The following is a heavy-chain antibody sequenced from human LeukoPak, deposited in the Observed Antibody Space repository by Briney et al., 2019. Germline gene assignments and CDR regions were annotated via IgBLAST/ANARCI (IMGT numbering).Heavy chain of an antibody. V-gene: IGHV4-34*01. Sequence: SETLSLTCAVYGGSFSGYYWSWIRQPPRKGLEWIGEINHSGSTNYNPSLKSRVTISVDTSKNQFSLKLSSVTAADTAVYYCARRVAGSGSYYQNYYYYYMDVWGKGTTVTISS. J-gene: IGHJ6*03. CDR3: ARRVAGSGSYYQNYYYYYMDV. CDR1: GGSFSGYY. CDR2: INHSGST. D-gene: IGHD3-10*01.